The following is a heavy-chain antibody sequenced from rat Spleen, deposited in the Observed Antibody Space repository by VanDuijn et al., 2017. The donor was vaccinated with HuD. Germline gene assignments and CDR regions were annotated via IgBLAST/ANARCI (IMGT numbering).Heavy chain of an antibody. CDR2: ITYDGSGT. CDR3: ARPDYGFPFAY. Sequence: EVQLVESGGGLVQPGRSLKLSCAASGFTFSDHNMAWVRQAPKKGLEWVAAITYDGSGTYYRDSVKGRFTISRDNAKSTLYLQMDSLRSEDTATYYCARPDYGFPFAYWGQGTLVTVSS. D-gene: IGHD1-11*01. V-gene: IGHV5-7*01. J-gene: IGHJ3*01. CDR1: GFTFSDHN.